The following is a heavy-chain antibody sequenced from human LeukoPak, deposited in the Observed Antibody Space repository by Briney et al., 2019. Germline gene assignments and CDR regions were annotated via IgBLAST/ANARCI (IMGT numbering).Heavy chain of an antibody. CDR3: AKDGGPMSSGWYAFDY. J-gene: IGHJ4*02. CDR1: GFTFSSYA. D-gene: IGHD6-19*01. Sequence: GGSLRLSCAASGFTFSSYAMSWVRQAPGKGLEWVSAISGSGGSTYYADSVKGRFTISRDNSKNTLYLQMNGLRAEDTAVYYCAKDGGPMSSGWYAFDYWGQGTLVTVSS. V-gene: IGHV3-23*01. CDR2: ISGSGGST.